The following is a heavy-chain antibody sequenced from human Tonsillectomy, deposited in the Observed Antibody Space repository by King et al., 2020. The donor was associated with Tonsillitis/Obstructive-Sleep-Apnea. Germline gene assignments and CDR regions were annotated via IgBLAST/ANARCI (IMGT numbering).Heavy chain of an antibody. CDR1: GGTFSSYA. J-gene: IGHJ5*02. CDR2: IIPILGIA. Sequence: VQLVESGAEVKKPGSSVKVSCKASGGTFSSYAISWVRQAPGQGLEWMGRIIPILGIANYAQKFQGRVTITADKSTSTAYMELSSLRSEDTAVYYCAKAEGPYDWFGPWGQGTLVTVSS. CDR3: AKAEGPYDWFGP. V-gene: IGHV1-69*09.